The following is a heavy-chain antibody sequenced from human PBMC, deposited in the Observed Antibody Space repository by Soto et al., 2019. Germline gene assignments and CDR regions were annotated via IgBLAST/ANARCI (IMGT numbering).Heavy chain of an antibody. J-gene: IGHJ4*02. D-gene: IGHD2-15*01. CDR2: ISGSGADT. CDR3: AKDTGRGGGSVFDY. V-gene: IGHV3-23*01. CDR1: GFIFSNYA. Sequence: EVQLLESGGGLVQPGGSLRLSCAPSGFIFSNYAMSWVRQARGKGLEWVSAISGSGADTYYTESVKGRFTISRDNFKTTLYLQINSLRAEDTAVYYCAKDTGRGGGSVFDYWGQGTLVTVSS.